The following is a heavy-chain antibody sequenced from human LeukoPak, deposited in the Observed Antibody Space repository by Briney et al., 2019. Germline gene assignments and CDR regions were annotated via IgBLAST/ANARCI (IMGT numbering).Heavy chain of an antibody. CDR2: INTNTGNP. J-gene: IGHJ4*02. CDR3: ARSRYCSGGSCLFDY. V-gene: IGHV7-4-1*02. D-gene: IGHD2-15*01. Sequence: ASVKVSCKASGYTFITYPINWVRQAPGQGLEWMGWINTNTGNPTYAQGFTGRFVFSLDTSVSTAYLQISSLKAEDTAVYYCARSRYCSGGSCLFDYWGQGTLVTVSS. CDR1: GYTFITYP.